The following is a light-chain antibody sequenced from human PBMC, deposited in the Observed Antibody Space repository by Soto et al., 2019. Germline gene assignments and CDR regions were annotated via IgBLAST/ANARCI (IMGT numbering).Light chain of an antibody. V-gene: IGLV1-51*01. CDR1: SSNIGNNY. Sequence: QSVLTQPPSVSAAPGQKVIISCCGSSSNIGNNYVSWYQQLPGTAPKLLIYDNNRRPSGIPDRFSDSKSGTSATLGITGLQTGDEADYFCATWDDSVSAVLFGGGTKLTVL. CDR2: DNN. J-gene: IGLJ2*01. CDR3: ATWDDSVSAVL.